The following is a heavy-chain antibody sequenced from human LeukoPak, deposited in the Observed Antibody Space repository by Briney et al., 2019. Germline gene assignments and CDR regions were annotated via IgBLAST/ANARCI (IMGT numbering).Heavy chain of an antibody. V-gene: IGHV3-74*01. D-gene: IGHD6-13*01. CDR1: GFTFKNYW. CDR2: INSDGSSR. CDR3: AYSSSWYDGVDY. J-gene: IGHJ4*02. Sequence: QSGGSLRLSCAASGFTFKNYWMHWVRLVPGKGLVWVSRINSDGSSRHYADSVKGRFTISRDNSKNTLYLQMNSLRAEDTAVYYCAYSSSWYDGVDYWGQGTLVTVSS.